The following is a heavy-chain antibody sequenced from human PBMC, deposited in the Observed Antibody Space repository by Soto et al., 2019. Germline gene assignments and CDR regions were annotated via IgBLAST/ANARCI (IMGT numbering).Heavy chain of an antibody. V-gene: IGHV2-5*02. J-gene: IGHJ3*02. CDR1: GFSLSTSGMG. CDR3: ARNTIFGVLYAFDI. D-gene: IGHD3-3*01. CDR2: IYWDDDK. Sequence: QITLKESGPTLVKPTQTLTLTCTFSGFSLSTSGMGVGWIRQPPGKALEWLALIYWDDDKRYSPSLKSRLTITKDTSKKQVVLTMTNMDPVDTATYYCARNTIFGVLYAFDIWGQGTMVTVSS.